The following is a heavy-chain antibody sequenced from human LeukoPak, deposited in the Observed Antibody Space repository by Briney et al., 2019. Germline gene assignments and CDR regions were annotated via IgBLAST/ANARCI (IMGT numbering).Heavy chain of an antibody. CDR1: GFTFDDYA. CDR3: AKLDYSSSQMDY. CDR2: ISGDGGST. Sequence: GGSLRLSCAASGFTFDDYAMHWVRQAPGKGLEWVSLISGDGGSTYYGDSVKGRFTIPRDNSKNSLYLQMNSLRTEDTALYYCAKLDYSSSQMDYWGQGTLVTVSS. D-gene: IGHD6-13*01. V-gene: IGHV3-43*02. J-gene: IGHJ4*02.